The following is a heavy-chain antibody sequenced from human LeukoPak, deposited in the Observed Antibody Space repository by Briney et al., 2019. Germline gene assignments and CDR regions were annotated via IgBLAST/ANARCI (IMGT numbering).Heavy chain of an antibody. Sequence: GGSLRLSCAASGFTFSDYSMNWVRQAPGKGLEWISYISGPSHIIYYAEFVKGRFTISRDNAKNSLSLQMNSLRAEDTAVYYCARDRKEGYCSSTSCPLDYWGQGTLVTVSS. D-gene: IGHD2-2*01. CDR1: GFTFSDYS. CDR3: ARDRKEGYCSSTSCPLDY. CDR2: ISGPSHII. V-gene: IGHV3-48*04. J-gene: IGHJ4*02.